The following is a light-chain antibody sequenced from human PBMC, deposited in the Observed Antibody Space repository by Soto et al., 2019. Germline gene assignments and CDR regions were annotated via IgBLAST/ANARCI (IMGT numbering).Light chain of an antibody. CDR1: QSISSN. CDR2: GAS. Sequence: EIVMTQSPATLSVSPGARATLSCRASQSISSNLAWYQQKPGQAPRLLIYGASTRATGVPARFSGSGSGTEFTLTISSLQSEDFVVYYCQQYNNWPPLTFGGGTKVEI. J-gene: IGKJ4*01. CDR3: QQYNNWPPLT. V-gene: IGKV3-15*01.